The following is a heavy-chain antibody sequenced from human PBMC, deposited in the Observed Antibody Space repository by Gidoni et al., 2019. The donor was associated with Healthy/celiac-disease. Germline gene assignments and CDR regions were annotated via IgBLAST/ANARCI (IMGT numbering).Heavy chain of an antibody. V-gene: IGHV1-18*01. Sequence: QVQLVQSGAEVKKPGASVKVSCKASGYTFTSYGISWVRQAPGQGLEWMGWISAYNGNTNYAQKLQGRVTMTTDTSTSTAYMELRSLRSDDTAVYYCARDLSGNIVGATFGYYYYMDVWGKGTTVTVSS. CDR2: ISAYNGNT. CDR3: ARDLSGNIVGATFGYYYYMDV. D-gene: IGHD1-26*01. CDR1: GYTFTSYG. J-gene: IGHJ6*03.